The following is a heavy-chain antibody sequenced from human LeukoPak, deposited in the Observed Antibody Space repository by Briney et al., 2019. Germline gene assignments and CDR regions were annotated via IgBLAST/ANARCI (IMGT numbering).Heavy chain of an antibody. D-gene: IGHD2-15*01. CDR3: AKIHQNRVVVGAKGAFDI. J-gene: IGHJ3*02. Sequence: PGGSLRLSCAASGFIFSSYGMHWVRQAPGKGLEWVAFIRYDGSNKYYADSVKGRFTISRDNSKNTLYLQMNSLRAEDTAVYYCAKIHQNRVVVGAKGAFDIWGQGTVVTVSS. CDR1: GFIFSSYG. V-gene: IGHV3-30*02. CDR2: IRYDGSNK.